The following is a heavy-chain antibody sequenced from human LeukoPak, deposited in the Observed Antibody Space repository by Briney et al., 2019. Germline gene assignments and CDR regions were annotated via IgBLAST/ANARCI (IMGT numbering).Heavy chain of an antibody. V-gene: IGHV1-18*01. D-gene: IGHD2-15*01. CDR3: ARDYCSGGICYGVDY. CDR1: GYTFTSYG. J-gene: IGHJ4*02. Sequence: ASVKVSCKASGYTFTSYGISWVRQAPGQGLEWKGWIGAYNGNTNYAQKLQGRVTMTTDTSTSTAYMELRSLRSDDTAVYFCARDYCSGGICYGVDYWGQGTLVTVSS. CDR2: IGAYNGNT.